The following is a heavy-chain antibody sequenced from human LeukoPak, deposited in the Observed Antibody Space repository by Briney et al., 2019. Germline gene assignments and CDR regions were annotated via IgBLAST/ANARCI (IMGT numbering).Heavy chain of an antibody. J-gene: IGHJ4*02. Sequence: PSGTLSLTCTDSGGSISSSSYYWGWIRQPPGKGLEWIGSIYYSGRTYYNPSLKSRVTISVDTSKNQYSLKLSSVTAADTAVYYCASGHCSGGSCYSLFDYWGQGTLVTVSS. CDR3: ASGHCSGGSCYSLFDY. V-gene: IGHV4-39*01. CDR1: GGSISSSSYY. D-gene: IGHD2-15*01. CDR2: IYYSGRT.